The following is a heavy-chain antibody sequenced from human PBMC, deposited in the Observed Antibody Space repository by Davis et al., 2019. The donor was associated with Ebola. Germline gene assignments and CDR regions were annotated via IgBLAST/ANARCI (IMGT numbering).Heavy chain of an antibody. CDR3: ARVQYYYYGMDV. J-gene: IGHJ6*02. Sequence: GGSLRLSCAASGFTFSSYAMTWARQVPGKGLEWVSAITSSGGSTYYGDSVKGRFTISRDRAMKSLFLQMNNLRAEDTAVYYCARVQYYYYGMDVWGQGTTVTVSS. V-gene: IGHV3-23*01. CDR1: GFTFSSYA. CDR2: ITSSGGST.